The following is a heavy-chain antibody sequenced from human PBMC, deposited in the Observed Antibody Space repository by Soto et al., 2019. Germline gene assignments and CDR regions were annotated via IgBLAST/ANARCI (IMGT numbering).Heavy chain of an antibody. D-gene: IGHD2-2*01. CDR3: ASLGYCSSTSCSWGFDP. CDR2: INPNSGGT. J-gene: IGHJ5*02. V-gene: IGHV1-2*02. Sequence: ASMKVSCKASGYTFTGYYMHWVRQAPGQGLEWMGWINPNSGGTNDAQKFQGRVTMTRDTSISTAYMELSGLRSDDTAVYYCASLGYCSSTSCSWGFDPWGQGTLVTV. CDR1: GYTFTGYY.